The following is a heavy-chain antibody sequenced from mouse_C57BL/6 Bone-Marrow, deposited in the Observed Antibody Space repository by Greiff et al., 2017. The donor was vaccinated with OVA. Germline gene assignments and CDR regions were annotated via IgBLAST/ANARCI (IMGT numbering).Heavy chain of an antibody. CDR1: CFPFSFSC. D-gene: IGHD1-1*01. V-gene: IGHV5-6*01. J-gene: IGHJ2*01. Sequence: VPVVESFCAFVKPGASLPLSFPASCFPFSFSCMSFFRPPPYHFLAWVATISSGGSFTYYPDRVKGRFTISRDNAKNTLCLQMSSLKSEDTAMYYCARQDYGFDYWGQGTTLTVSS. CDR2: ISSGGSFT. CDR3: ARQDYGFDY.